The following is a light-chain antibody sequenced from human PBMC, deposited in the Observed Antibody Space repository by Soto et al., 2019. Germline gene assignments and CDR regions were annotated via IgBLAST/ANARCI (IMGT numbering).Light chain of an antibody. CDR1: QNIFSS. CDR3: QQRANWPLTT. V-gene: IGKV1-39*01. Sequence: DIQMTQSPSSLSASVGDRVTTTCWAGQNIFSSLNWYQQKPAKAPKLLXYAASSLQSGVPSRFSGSGCGTDFTLTIRSLEPEDFVIYYCQQRANWPLTTFGHGTRLDIK. J-gene: IGKJ5*01. CDR2: AAS.